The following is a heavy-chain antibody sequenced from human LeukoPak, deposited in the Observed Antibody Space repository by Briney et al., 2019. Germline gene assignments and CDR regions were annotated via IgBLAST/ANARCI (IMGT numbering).Heavy chain of an antibody. CDR1: GGTFSSYA. Sequence: ASVKVSCKASGGTFSSYAISWVRQAPGQGLEWMGWISTYNGNTNYAQKLQGRVTMTTDTSTSTAYMELRSLTSDDTAVYYCARRDCSSTSCRDDYWGQGTLVTVSS. V-gene: IGHV1-18*01. CDR2: ISTYNGNT. CDR3: ARRDCSSTSCRDDY. J-gene: IGHJ4*02. D-gene: IGHD2-2*01.